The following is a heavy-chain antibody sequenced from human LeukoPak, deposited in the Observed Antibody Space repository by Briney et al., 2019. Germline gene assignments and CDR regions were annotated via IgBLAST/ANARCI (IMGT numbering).Heavy chain of an antibody. CDR2: IYYSGST. Sequence: SETLSLTCTVSGGSISSYYWSWIRQPPGKGLEWIGYIYYSGSTNYNPSLKSRVTISVDTSKNQFSLKLSSVTAADTAVYYCARGPRRGYSYGSGYYYYMDVWGKGTTVTVSS. J-gene: IGHJ6*03. D-gene: IGHD5-18*01. V-gene: IGHV4-59*01. CDR3: ARGPRRGYSYGSGYYYYMDV. CDR1: GGSISSYY.